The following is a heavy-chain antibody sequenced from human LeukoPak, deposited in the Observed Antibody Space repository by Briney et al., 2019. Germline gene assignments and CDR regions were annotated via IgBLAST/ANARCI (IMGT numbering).Heavy chain of an antibody. CDR2: THLNGGGT. CDR3: ATAQHCSGGTCHAWPDVFHV. Sequence: ASVKVSCTASGHIFTVDSMHWVRQAPGQGLEWMGWTHLNGGGTYRAQKFQDRVTMTKGTSIGTAYLELSTMTSDDTAVYYCATAQHCSGGTCHAWPDVFHVWGQGTMVTVSS. V-gene: IGHV1-2*02. J-gene: IGHJ3*01. CDR1: GHIFTVDS. D-gene: IGHD2-15*01.